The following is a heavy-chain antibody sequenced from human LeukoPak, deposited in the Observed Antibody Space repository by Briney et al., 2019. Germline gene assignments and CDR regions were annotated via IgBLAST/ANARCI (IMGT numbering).Heavy chain of an antibody. CDR2: INPNSGGT. CDR3: ARDGNRYYYYYMDV. Sequence: ASVTVPCKASGYTFTGYYMHWVRQAPGQGLEWMGWINPNSGGTNYAQKFQGRVTMTRDTSISTAYMELSRLRSDDTAVYYCARDGNRYYYYYMDVWGKGTTVTVSS. V-gene: IGHV1-2*02. J-gene: IGHJ6*03. CDR1: GYTFTGYY. D-gene: IGHD1-14*01.